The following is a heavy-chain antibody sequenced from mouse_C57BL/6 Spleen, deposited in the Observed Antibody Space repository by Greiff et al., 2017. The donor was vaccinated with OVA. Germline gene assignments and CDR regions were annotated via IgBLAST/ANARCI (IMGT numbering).Heavy chain of an antibody. J-gene: IGHJ2*01. CDR1: GFTFTDYY. Sequence: EVMLVESGGGLVQPGGSLSLSCAASGFTFTDYYMSWVRQPPGKALEWLGFIRNKANGYTTEYSASVKGRFTISRDNSQSILYLQMNALRAEDSATYYCARYKGRDGPYYFDYWGQGTTLTVSS. D-gene: IGHD1-1*01. V-gene: IGHV7-3*01. CDR2: IRNKANGYTT. CDR3: ARYKGRDGPYYFDY.